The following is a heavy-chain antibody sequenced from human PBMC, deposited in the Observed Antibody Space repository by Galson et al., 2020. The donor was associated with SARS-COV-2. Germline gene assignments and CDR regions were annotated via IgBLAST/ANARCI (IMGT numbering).Heavy chain of an antibody. J-gene: IGHJ4*02. CDR3: ARDGLVGATTGLDY. V-gene: IGHV3-33*01. D-gene: IGHD1-26*01. CDR2: LWNDGSNK. CDR1: GFTLSSYG. Sequence: QAGGSLRLPCAASGFTLSSYGMHWDRQAPGKGLEWVAVLWNDGSNKYYADSVKGRFTISRDNSKNTLYLQMNSLRAEDTAVYYCARDGLVGATTGLDYWGQGTLVTVSS.